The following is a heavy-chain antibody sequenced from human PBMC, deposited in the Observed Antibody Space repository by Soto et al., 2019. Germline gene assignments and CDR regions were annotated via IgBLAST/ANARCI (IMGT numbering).Heavy chain of an antibody. Sequence: EVQLVESGGGLVKPGGSLRLSCAASGFTFSNAWMSWVRQAPGKGLEWVGRIKSKADGETSVYAAPVKGRFSISRDDSKTMLYLQMDSLRTEDTAVYYCTTTHQIVVMSNLGDAFDIGGQGTMVSVSS. CDR2: IKSKADGETS. CDR3: TTTHQIVVMSNLGDAFDI. J-gene: IGHJ3*02. D-gene: IGHD3-22*01. CDR1: GFTFSNAW. V-gene: IGHV3-15*01.